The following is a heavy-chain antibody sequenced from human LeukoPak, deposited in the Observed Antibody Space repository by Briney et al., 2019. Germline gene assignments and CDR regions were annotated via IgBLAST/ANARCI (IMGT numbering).Heavy chain of an antibody. V-gene: IGHV1-2*02. CDR1: GYTFTGYY. Sequence: ASVKVSCKDSGYTFTGYYMHWVRQAPGQGLEWMGWINPNSGGTNYAQKFQGRVTMTRDTSISTAYMELSRLRSDDTAVYYCARGFYYGSGGVSWFDPWGQGTLVTVSS. J-gene: IGHJ5*02. CDR2: INPNSGGT. CDR3: ARGFYYGSGGVSWFDP. D-gene: IGHD3-10*01.